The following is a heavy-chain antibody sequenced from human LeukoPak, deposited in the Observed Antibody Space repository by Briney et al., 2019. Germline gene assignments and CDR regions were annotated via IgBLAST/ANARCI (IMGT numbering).Heavy chain of an antibody. CDR3: VREGYYGSGSPPSLYFDY. V-gene: IGHV3-30-3*01. Sequence: GGSLRLSCAASGFTFRNYVIHWVRQAPGKGLEWVAVTSSDLNVKLYADSVKGRFTISRDNSRSTLYLQMNSLRPEDTAIYYCVREGYYGSGSPPSLYFDYWGQGTLVTVSS. J-gene: IGHJ4*02. CDR2: TSSDLNVK. CDR1: GFTFRNYV. D-gene: IGHD3-10*01.